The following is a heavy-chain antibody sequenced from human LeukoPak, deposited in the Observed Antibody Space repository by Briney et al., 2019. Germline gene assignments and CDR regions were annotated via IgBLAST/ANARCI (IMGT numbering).Heavy chain of an antibody. CDR3: ARWDYDILTGYNY. CDR1: GFTFGDYG. Sequence: GGSLRLSCTASGFTFGDYGMSWVRQAPGKGLEWVGFVRSKAYGGTTEYAASVKGRFTISRDDSKGIAYLQMNSLKIDDTAVYYCARWDYDILTGYNYWGQGTLVTVSS. J-gene: IGHJ4*02. V-gene: IGHV3-49*04. D-gene: IGHD3-9*01. CDR2: VRSKAYGGTT.